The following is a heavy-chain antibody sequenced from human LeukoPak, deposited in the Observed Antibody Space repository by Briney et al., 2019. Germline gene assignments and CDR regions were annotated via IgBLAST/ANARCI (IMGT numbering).Heavy chain of an antibody. J-gene: IGHJ4*02. D-gene: IGHD2-15*01. Sequence: GGALRLSCAASVVTFIRYATSWGRQAPGKGLWWGYPISVSGGRKYHQDSVQGRFTLSRDNHKNTLSLPMNSLRADDTPVYYCAKVVARGSAHPHWGQGTLVTVSS. V-gene: IGHV3-23*01. CDR2: ISVSGGRK. CDR3: AKVVARGSAHPH. CDR1: VVTFIRYA.